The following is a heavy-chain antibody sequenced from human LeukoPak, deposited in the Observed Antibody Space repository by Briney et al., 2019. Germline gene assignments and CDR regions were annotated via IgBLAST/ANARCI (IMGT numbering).Heavy chain of an antibody. CDR3: ARDVGSARGLYYCGMDV. V-gene: IGHV3-74*01. CDR2: INSDGSST. CDR1: GFIFSSFW. J-gene: IGHJ6*02. Sequence: GGSLRLSCAASGFIFSSFWMHWVRQAPGKGLVWVSRINSDGSSTSYADSVKGRFTISRDNAKNTLYLQMNSLRAEDTAVYYCARDVGSARGLYYCGMDVWGQGTTVTVSS.